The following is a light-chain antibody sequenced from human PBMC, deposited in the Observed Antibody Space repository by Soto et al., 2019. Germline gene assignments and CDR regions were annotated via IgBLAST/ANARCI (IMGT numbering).Light chain of an antibody. CDR1: QSVTSTY. V-gene: IGKV3-20*01. J-gene: IGKJ5*01. CDR2: GVS. Sequence: EIVLTQSPGTLSLSPGERATLSCRASQSVTSTYLGWYQQKPGQAPRLLMYGVSVRATGIPDRFSGSGSGTDFTLPISRLEPEDFAVYYCQQYGSSHHPTTVGRGTRLEIK. CDR3: QQYGSSHHPTT.